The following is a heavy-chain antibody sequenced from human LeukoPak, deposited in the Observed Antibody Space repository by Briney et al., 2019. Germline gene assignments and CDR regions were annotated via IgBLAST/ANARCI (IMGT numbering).Heavy chain of an antibody. D-gene: IGHD5-12*01. Sequence: SETLSLTCAVYGGSFSGYYWSWIRQPPGKRLEWIGEINHSGSTNYNPSLKSRVTISVDTSKNQFSLKLSSVTAADTAVYYCARARGSGYQGWFDPWGQGTLVTVSS. V-gene: IGHV4-34*01. CDR1: GGSFSGYY. CDR3: ARARGSGYQGWFDP. CDR2: INHSGST. J-gene: IGHJ5*02.